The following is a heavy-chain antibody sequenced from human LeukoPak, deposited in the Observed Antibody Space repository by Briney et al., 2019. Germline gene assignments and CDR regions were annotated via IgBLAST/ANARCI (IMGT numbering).Heavy chain of an antibody. J-gene: IGHJ4*02. CDR1: GYSISSGYY. CDR3: ARQTGSGLFILP. D-gene: IGHD3/OR15-3a*01. CDR2: IYHSGGT. Sequence: SETLPLTCTVSGYSISSGYYWGWIRQPPGKGLEWIGNIYHSGGTFYNPSLKSRVTLSVDTSKNQFSLKLSSVTAADTAVYYCARQTGSGLFILPGGQGTLVTVSS. V-gene: IGHV4-38-2*02.